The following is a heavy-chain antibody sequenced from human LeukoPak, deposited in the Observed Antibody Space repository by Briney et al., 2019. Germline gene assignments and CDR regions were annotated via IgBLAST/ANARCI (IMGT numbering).Heavy chain of an antibody. D-gene: IGHD3-10*01. V-gene: IGHV4-59*12. CDR3: AKDRLVGFGSDGSGSYYPDY. J-gene: IGHJ4*02. CDR1: GGSISSYY. Sequence: PSETLSLTCTVSGGSISSYYWSWIRQPPGKGLEWIGYIYYSGSTNYNPSLKSRVTISVDTSKNQFSLKLSSVTAADTAVYYCAKDRLVGFGSDGSGSYYPDYWGQGTLVTVSS. CDR2: IYYSGST.